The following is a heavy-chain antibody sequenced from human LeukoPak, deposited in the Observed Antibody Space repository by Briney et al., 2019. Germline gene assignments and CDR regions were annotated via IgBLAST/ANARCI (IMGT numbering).Heavy chain of an antibody. V-gene: IGHV3-15*01. Sequence: GGSLRLSCAASGSTFSDPWMSWVRRAPGKGLEWVGRIKSKVNGGTADYAAPVKGRFTISRDDSKNTLSLQMNSLKTEDTAVYYCTTERDYYLKYWGQGTLVTVSS. D-gene: IGHD3-3*01. CDR2: IKSKVNGGTA. J-gene: IGHJ4*02. CDR1: GSTFSDPW. CDR3: TTERDYYLKY.